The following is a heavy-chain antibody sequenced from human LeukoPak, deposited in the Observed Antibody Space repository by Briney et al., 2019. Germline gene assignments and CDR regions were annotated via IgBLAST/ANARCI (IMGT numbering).Heavy chain of an antibody. CDR3: ARGYIAAAQGNWFDP. CDR1: GLTFSSYS. J-gene: IGHJ5*02. CDR2: ISSSSSYI. D-gene: IGHD6-13*01. Sequence: GGSLRLSCAASGLTFSSYSMNWVRQAPGKGLEWVSSISSSSSYIYYADSVKGRFTISRDNAKNSLYLQMNSLRAEDTAVYYCARGYIAAAQGNWFDPWGQGTLVTVSS. V-gene: IGHV3-21*01.